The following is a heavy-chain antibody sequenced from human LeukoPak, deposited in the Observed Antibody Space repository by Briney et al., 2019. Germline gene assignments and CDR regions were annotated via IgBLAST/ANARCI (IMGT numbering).Heavy chain of an antibody. CDR2: IYYSGST. CDR1: GGSISSGDYY. D-gene: IGHD1-7*01. J-gene: IGHJ6*02. Sequence: SQTLSLTCTVSGGSISSGDYYWSRIRQPPGKGLEWIGYIYYSGSTYYNPSLKSRVTISVDTSKNQFSLKLSSVTAADTAVYYCARDRTNPYYYYGMDVWGQGATVTVSS. V-gene: IGHV4-30-4*01. CDR3: ARDRTNPYYYYGMDV.